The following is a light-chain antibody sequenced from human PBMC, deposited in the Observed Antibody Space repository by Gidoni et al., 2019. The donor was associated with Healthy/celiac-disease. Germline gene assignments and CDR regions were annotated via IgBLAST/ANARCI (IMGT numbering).Light chain of an antibody. CDR2: DVS. CDR3: SSYRSRSTDVV. CDR1: SSYVGGYNY. J-gene: IGLJ2*01. Sequence: QSALTHPASVSGSPGQSFSTSCTGTSSYVGGYNYVSWYQHHPGKALKLMVYDVSNRPAGVSNHFSGCKAGNTASQTICGLQAEDKADYYCSSYRSRSTDVVFGGGTKLTVL. V-gene: IGLV2-14*03.